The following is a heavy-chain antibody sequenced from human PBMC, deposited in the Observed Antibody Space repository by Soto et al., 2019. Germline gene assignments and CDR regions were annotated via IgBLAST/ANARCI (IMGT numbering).Heavy chain of an antibody. CDR2: IIPIFGTT. D-gene: IGHD2-2*03. J-gene: IGHJ6*02. V-gene: IGHV1-69*13. Sequence: GASVKVSCKASGGTFSSYAISWVRQAPGQGLEWMGGIIPIFGTTNYAQNFRARVTITADESTSTAYMELSSLTSEDTAVYYCGSVGYCSSTNCLFYYYHYGMDVWGQGTTVTVSS. CDR3: GSVGYCSSTNCLFYYYHYGMDV. CDR1: GGTFSSYA.